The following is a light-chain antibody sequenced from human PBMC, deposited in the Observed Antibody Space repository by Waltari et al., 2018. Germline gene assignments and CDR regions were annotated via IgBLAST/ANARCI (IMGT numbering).Light chain of an antibody. CDR3: QQRSNWRGLT. J-gene: IGKJ4*01. CDR1: QSVSSY. Sequence: EIVLTQSPATLSLSPWERATLSCRASQSVSSYLAWYQQKPGQAPRLLIYDASNRATGIPARFSGSGSGTDFTLTISSLEPEDFAVYYCQQRSNWRGLTFGGGTKVEIK. CDR2: DAS. V-gene: IGKV3-11*01.